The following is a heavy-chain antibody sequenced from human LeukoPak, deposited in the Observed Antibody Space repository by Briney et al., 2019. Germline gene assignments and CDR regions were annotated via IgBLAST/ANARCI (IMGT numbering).Heavy chain of an antibody. Sequence: AGGSLRLSCAASGFTFSTYAIHWVRQAPGKGLEWVAVIWFDGSEQYYADSVKGRFIISRDNSESTSNLQLNSLRAEDTAVHYCAREGDSRWGELSPWGQGTLVTVSS. CDR1: GFTFSTYA. J-gene: IGHJ1*01. CDR2: IWFDGSEQ. D-gene: IGHD3-16*02. CDR3: AREGDSRWGELSP. V-gene: IGHV3-33*01.